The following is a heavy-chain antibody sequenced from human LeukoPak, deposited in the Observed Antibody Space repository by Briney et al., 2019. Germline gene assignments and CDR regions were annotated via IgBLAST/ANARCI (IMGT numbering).Heavy chain of an antibody. V-gene: IGHV3-30*03. CDR3: ATTYYYGSGRIY. J-gene: IGHJ4*02. CDR2: ISYDGSNK. Sequence: GGSLRLSCAASGFTFSSYGMHWVRQAPGKGLEWVAVISYDGSNKYYADSVKGRFTISRDNSKNTLYLQMNSLRAEDTAVYYCATTYYYGSGRIYWGQGTLVTVSS. CDR1: GFTFSSYG. D-gene: IGHD3-10*01.